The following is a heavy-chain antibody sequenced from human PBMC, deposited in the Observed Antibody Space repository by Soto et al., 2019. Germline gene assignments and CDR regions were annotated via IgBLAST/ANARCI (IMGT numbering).Heavy chain of an antibody. V-gene: IGHV3-48*02. CDR3: ARDLITVAATYYFDY. CDR2: ISTRSGSI. Sequence: EVQLVESGGGLVQPGGSLRLSCAASGFTFNIYSMNWVRQAPGKGLEWISYISTRSGSIYYADSVKGRFTISRDNAKNVLYLQMNSLRDEDTAVYYCARDLITVAATYYFDYWGQGTLVTVSS. CDR1: GFTFNIYS. D-gene: IGHD6-19*01. J-gene: IGHJ4*02.